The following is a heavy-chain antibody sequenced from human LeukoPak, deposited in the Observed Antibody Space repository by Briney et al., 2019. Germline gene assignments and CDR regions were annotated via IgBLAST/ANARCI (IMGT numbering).Heavy chain of an antibody. J-gene: IGHJ4*02. V-gene: IGHV4-59*08. CDR1: VGSISSYY. D-gene: IGHD3-9*01. CDR3: ARGYYDVLTNYPKNFDQ. Sequence: PSETLSLTCTASVGSISSYYWSWIRQPPGKGPEWIGYIYYSGSTNYNPSLKSRVTISVDTSKNQFSLKLSSVTAADTAVYYCARGYYDVLTNYPKNFDQWGQGTLVTVSS. CDR2: IYYSGST.